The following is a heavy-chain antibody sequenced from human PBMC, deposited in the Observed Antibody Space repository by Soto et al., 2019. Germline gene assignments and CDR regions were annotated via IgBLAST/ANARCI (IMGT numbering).Heavy chain of an antibody. J-gene: IGHJ4*02. CDR1: GFSLSTSGVG. V-gene: IGHV2-5*02. CDR2: IYWDGDR. D-gene: IGHD7-27*01. CDR3: THAWAH. Sequence: PTLVNPTQTLTLTCTFSGFSLSTSGVGVGWVRQPPGKALEWLALIYWDGDRRYSPSLKSRLTITKDTSNNQVALTMTNMDPLDTATYYCTHAWAHWGQGILVTVSS.